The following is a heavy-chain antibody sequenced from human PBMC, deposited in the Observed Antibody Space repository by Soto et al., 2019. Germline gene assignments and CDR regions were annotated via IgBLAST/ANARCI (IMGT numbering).Heavy chain of an antibody. V-gene: IGHV1-2*04. CDR1: GYSFTDYH. CDR2: VNPKSGGT. CDR3: ARGHYTHCSNGVCSFFYNHEMDV. J-gene: IGHJ6*02. Sequence: ASVKVSCKASGYSFTDYHIHWVRQAPGQGLEWLGRVNPKSGGTSTAQKFQGWVTMTRDRSISTVYMELTRLRSDDTAVYLCARGHYTHCSNGVCSFFYNHEMDVWGQGTTVTVSS. D-gene: IGHD2-8*01.